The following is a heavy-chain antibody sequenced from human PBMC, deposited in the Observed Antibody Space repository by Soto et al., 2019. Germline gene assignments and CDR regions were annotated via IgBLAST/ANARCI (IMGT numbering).Heavy chain of an antibody. V-gene: IGHV3-48*03. Sequence: EVQLVESGGGLVQPGGSLRLSCAASGFTFSSYEMNWVRQAPGKGLEWVSYISSSGNTIYYADSVKGRFTISRDNAQNSLYLQMNSLRAEDTAVYYCARVRHYYDSSGYFEYWGQGTLVTVSS. D-gene: IGHD3-22*01. CDR2: ISSSGNTI. CDR1: GFTFSSYE. CDR3: ARVRHYYDSSGYFEY. J-gene: IGHJ4*02.